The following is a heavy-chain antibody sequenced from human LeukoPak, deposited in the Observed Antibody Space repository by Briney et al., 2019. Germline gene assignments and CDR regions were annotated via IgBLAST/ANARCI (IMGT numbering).Heavy chain of an antibody. CDR2: ISGSGGST. J-gene: IGHJ4*02. CDR1: GFTFSSYA. D-gene: IGHD3-9*01. Sequence: PGASLRLSCAASGFTFSSYAMSWVRQAPGKGLEWVSAISGSGGSTYYADSVKGRFTISRDNCKNTLYLQMNSLRAEDTAVYYCAKDRSAFDWLLANYWGQGTLVTVSS. V-gene: IGHV3-23*01. CDR3: AKDRSAFDWLLANY.